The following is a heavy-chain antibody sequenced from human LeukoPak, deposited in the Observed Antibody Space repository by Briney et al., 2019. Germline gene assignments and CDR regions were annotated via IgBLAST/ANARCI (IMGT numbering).Heavy chain of an antibody. V-gene: IGHV4-59*01. Sequence: SETLSLTCTVSGGSISSYYWSWLRQPPGKGLEWIAYIYYSGSTNYNPSLKSRVTISVDTSKNQFSLKLNSVTAADTAVYYCATLQGFCSSTSCYPRFDPWGQGTLVTVSS. CDR2: IYYSGST. CDR1: GGSISSYY. CDR3: ATLQGFCSSTSCYPRFDP. J-gene: IGHJ5*02. D-gene: IGHD2-2*01.